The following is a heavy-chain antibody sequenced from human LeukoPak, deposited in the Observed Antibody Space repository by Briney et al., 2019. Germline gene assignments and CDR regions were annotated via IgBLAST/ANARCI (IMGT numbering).Heavy chain of an antibody. CDR2: INPDGSTT. J-gene: IGHJ3*02. V-gene: IGHV3-74*01. Sequence: GGSLRLPCAASGFSISTYWIHWVRQAPGKGLVWVSRINPDGSTTYYADSVKGRITISRDNAKNTLYLQMNSLRAEDTAVYYCAKERDYYGSGSHRDAFDMWGQGTMVTVSS. D-gene: IGHD3-10*01. CDR1: GFSISTYW. CDR3: AKERDYYGSGSHRDAFDM.